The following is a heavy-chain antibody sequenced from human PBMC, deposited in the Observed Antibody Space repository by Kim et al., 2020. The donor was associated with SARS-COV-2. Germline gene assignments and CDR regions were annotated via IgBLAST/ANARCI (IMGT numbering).Heavy chain of an antibody. Sequence: ASVKGRFTISRDNSKNTLYLQMNSLRAEDTAVYYCAKDTGSAAVYYYMDVWGKGTTVTVSS. D-gene: IGHD6-13*01. V-gene: IGHV3-23*01. J-gene: IGHJ6*03. CDR3: AKDTGSAAVYYYMDV.